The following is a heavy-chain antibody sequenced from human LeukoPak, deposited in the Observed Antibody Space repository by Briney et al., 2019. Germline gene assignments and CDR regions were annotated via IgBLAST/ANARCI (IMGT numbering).Heavy chain of an antibody. D-gene: IGHD6-19*01. V-gene: IGHV1-18*01. Sequence: GASVKVSFKTSGYTFTNYGISWVRQAPGQGLEWMGWISGYNGNPRYAQKVQGRVTMTTDTSTNTAYMEVNSLRSDDTAIYYCARDPSLAVAGIRLFDYWGQGTLVIVSS. CDR3: ARDPSLAVAGIRLFDY. CDR2: ISGYNGNP. J-gene: IGHJ4*02. CDR1: GYTFTNYG.